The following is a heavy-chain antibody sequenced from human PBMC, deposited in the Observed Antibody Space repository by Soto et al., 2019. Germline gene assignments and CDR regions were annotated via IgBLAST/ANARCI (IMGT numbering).Heavy chain of an antibody. CDR2: INPNSGDT. CDR1: GYTFTGYF. Sequence: ASVKVSCKSSGYTFTGYFMHWVRQAPGQGLEWMGWINPNSGDTKYAQKFQGRVTMTRDVSISTAYMELRRLTSDDTAVYYCARVRTYYDSSGSLDYWGQGTLVTVSS. V-gene: IGHV1-2*02. D-gene: IGHD3-22*01. J-gene: IGHJ4*02. CDR3: ARVRTYYDSSGSLDY.